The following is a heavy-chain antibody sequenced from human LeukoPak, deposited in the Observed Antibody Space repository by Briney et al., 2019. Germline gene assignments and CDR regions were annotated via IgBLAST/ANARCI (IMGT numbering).Heavy chain of an antibody. CDR3: ARTPIYYFDNSGYYN. V-gene: IGHV4-34*01. J-gene: IGHJ4*02. D-gene: IGHD3-22*01. Sequence: PSETLSLTCAVYGGSFSGYYWSWIRQPPGKGLEWIGEINHSGSTNYNPSLKSRVTISVDTSKNQFSLKLSSVTAADTAVYYCARTPIYYFDNSGYYNWGQGTLVTVSS. CDR2: INHSGST. CDR1: GGSFSGYY.